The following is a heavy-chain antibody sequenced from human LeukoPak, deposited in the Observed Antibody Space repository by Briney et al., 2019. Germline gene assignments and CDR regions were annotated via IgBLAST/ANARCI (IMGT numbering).Heavy chain of an antibody. CDR1: GGYISSSSYY. CDR2: IYDSENT. V-gene: IGHV4-39*07. CDR3: ARLGYCGGGSCYYYYYMDV. J-gene: IGHJ6*03. Sequence: SETLSLTCTVSGGYISSSSYYWGWIRQPPGKGLEWIGSIYDSENTYYNPSLKSRVTISVDTSKNQFSLKLSSVTAADTAVYYCARLGYCGGGSCYYYYYMDVWGKGTAVTVSS. D-gene: IGHD2-15*01.